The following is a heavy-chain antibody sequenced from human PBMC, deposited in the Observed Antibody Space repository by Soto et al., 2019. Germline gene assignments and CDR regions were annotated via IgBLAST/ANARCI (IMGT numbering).Heavy chain of an antibody. Sequence: SQTLSLTCAISGDSVSSNSAAWNWVRQSPSRGLEWLGRTYYRSKWYNDYAVSVKSRITINPDTSKNQFSLQLNSVTPEDTAVYYCARDSFTYYDFWSGYSYGMDVWGQGTTVTVS. J-gene: IGHJ6*02. CDR2: TYYRSKWYN. V-gene: IGHV6-1*01. D-gene: IGHD3-3*01. CDR3: ARDSFTYYDFWSGYSYGMDV. CDR1: GDSVSSNSAA.